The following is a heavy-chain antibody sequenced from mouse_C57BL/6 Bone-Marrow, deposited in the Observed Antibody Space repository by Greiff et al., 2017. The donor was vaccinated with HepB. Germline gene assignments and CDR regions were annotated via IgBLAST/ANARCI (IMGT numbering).Heavy chain of an antibody. V-gene: IGHV1-53*01. CDR3: ARERVITTVAGDY. Sequence: QVQLQQPGTELVKPGASVKLSCKASGYTFTSYWMHWVKQRPGQGLEWIGNINPSNGGTNYNEKFKSKATLTVDKSSSTAYMQLSSLTSEDSAVYCWARERVITTVAGDYWGQGTTLTVSS. CDR1: GYTFTSYW. J-gene: IGHJ2*01. D-gene: IGHD1-1*01. CDR2: INPSNGGT.